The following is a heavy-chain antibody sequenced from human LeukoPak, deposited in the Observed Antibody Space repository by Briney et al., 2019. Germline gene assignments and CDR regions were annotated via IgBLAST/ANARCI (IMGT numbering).Heavy chain of an antibody. CDR2: IWYDGSNK. J-gene: IGHJ4*02. CDR3: ARDSQEMATIPYYFDY. D-gene: IGHD5-24*01. CDR1: GFTFSSYG. V-gene: IGHV3-33*01. Sequence: GGSLRLSCAASGFTFSSYGTHWVRQAPGKGLEWVAVIWYDGSNKYYADSVKGRFTISRDNSKNTLYLQMNSLRAEDTAVYYCARDSQEMATIPYYFDYWGQGTLVTVSS.